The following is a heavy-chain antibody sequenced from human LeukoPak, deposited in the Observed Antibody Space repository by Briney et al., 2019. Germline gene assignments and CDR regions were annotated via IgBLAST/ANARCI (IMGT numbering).Heavy chain of an antibody. J-gene: IGHJ4*02. CDR2: INPNSGGT. Sequence: GASVKVSCKASGYTFTGYYMHWVRQAPGQGLEWMGWINPNSGGTSYAQKFQGRVTMTRDTSISTAYMELSRLRSDDTAVYYCARYSGYSGSYYAFDYWGQGTLVTVSS. D-gene: IGHD1-26*01. CDR3: ARYSGYSGSYYAFDY. CDR1: GYTFTGYY. V-gene: IGHV1-2*02.